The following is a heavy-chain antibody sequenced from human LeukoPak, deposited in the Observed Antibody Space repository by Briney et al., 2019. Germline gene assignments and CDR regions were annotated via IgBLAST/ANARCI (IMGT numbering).Heavy chain of an antibody. CDR1: GGTFSSYA. J-gene: IGHJ3*02. CDR3: ARGVTTFPGPLEDYYDSSGYAFDI. Sequence: SVKVSCKASGGTFSSYAISWVRQAPGQGLEWMGGIIPIFGTANYARKFQGRVTITTDESTSTAYMELSSLRSEDTAVYYCARGVTTFPGPLEDYYDSSGYAFDIWGQGTMVTVSS. D-gene: IGHD3-22*01. V-gene: IGHV1-69*05. CDR2: IIPIFGTA.